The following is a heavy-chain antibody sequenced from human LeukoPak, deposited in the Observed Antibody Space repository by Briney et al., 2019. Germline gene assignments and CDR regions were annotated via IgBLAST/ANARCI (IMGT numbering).Heavy chain of an antibody. Sequence: ASVKVSCEASGYTFTSYDINWVRQATGQGLEWMGWMNPNSGNTGYAQKFQGRVTMTRNTSISTAYMELSSLRSEDTAVYYCAREEYCSSTSCHGGYFDYWGQGTLVTVSS. CDR2: MNPNSGNT. CDR3: AREEYCSSTSCHGGYFDY. CDR1: GYTFTSYD. J-gene: IGHJ4*02. D-gene: IGHD2-2*01. V-gene: IGHV1-8*01.